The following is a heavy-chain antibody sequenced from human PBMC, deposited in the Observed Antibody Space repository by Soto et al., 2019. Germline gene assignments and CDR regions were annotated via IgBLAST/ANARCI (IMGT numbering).Heavy chain of an antibody. J-gene: IGHJ4*02. CDR2: INHSGST. Sequence: SETLSLTCAVYGWSFSGYYWSWIRQPPGKGLEWIGEINHSGSTNYNPPLKSRVTISVDTSKNQFSLKLSSVTAADTAVYYCARHGGYCSGGSCFDYWGQGTLVTVSS. V-gene: IGHV4-34*01. CDR3: ARHGGYCSGGSCFDY. CDR1: GWSFSGYY. D-gene: IGHD2-15*01.